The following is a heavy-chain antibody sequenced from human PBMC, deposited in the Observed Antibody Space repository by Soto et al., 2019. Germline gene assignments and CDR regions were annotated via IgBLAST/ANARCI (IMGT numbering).Heavy chain of an antibody. J-gene: IGHJ6*02. CDR2: ISSSGSTI. V-gene: IGHV3-11*01. Sequence: GSLRLSCAASGFTFSDYYMSWIRQAPGKGLEWVSYISSSGSTIYYADSVKGRFTISRDNAKNSLYLQMNSLRAEDTAVYYCARVTYSSSSTLVYYYYGMDVWGQGTTVTVSS. CDR3: ARVTYSSSSTLVYYYYGMDV. CDR1: GFTFSDYY. D-gene: IGHD6-6*01.